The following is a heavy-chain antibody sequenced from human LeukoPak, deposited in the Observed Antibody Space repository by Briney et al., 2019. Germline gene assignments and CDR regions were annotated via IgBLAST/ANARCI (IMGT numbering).Heavy chain of an antibody. D-gene: IGHD6-13*01. CDR3: ARVPRIAAAGFWFDP. V-gene: IGHV4-59*08. Sequence: SETLSLTCTVSGGTISSYYWSWIRQPPGKGLEWIGYIYYSGSTNYNPSLKSRVTISVDTSKNQFSLKLSSVTAADTAVYYCARVPRIAAAGFWFDPWGQGTLVTVSS. J-gene: IGHJ5*02. CDR2: IYYSGST. CDR1: GGTISSYY.